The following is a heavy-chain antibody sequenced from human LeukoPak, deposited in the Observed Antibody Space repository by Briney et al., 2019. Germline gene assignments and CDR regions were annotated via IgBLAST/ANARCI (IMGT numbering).Heavy chain of an antibody. J-gene: IGHJ4*02. CDR1: GGSISSGDYY. CDR2: IYYSGST. V-gene: IGHV4-30-4*01. CDR3: ARGPNYVGGSYRYFDY. Sequence: TLSLTCTVSGGSISSGDYYWSWIRQSPGKGLEWIGYIYYSGSTSYNPSLKSRVTISVDTSKNQFSLKLSSVTAADTAVYYCARGPNYVGGSYRYFDYWGQGTLVTVSS. D-gene: IGHD3-16*02.